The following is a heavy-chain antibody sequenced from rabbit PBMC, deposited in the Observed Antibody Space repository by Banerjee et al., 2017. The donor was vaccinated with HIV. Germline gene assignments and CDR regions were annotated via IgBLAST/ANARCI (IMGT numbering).Heavy chain of an antibody. CDR2: IYADDETT. Sequence: QSLEESGGDLVKPGASLTLTCTTSGFSFSSYSMCWVRQAPGKGLEWIGCIYADDETTDYASWAKGRFTISKTSSTTVTLQMTSLTAADTATYFCARKLSLWGPGTLVTVS. CDR3: ARKLSL. V-gene: IGHV1S40*01. CDR1: GFSFSSYS. D-gene: IGHD6-1*01. J-gene: IGHJ4*01.